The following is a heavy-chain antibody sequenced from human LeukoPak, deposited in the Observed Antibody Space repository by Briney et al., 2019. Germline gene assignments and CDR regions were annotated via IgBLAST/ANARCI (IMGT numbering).Heavy chain of an antibody. CDR1: GYTFTSYA. D-gene: IGHD5-18*01. J-gene: IGHJ4*02. CDR3: AREDTAMAYFDY. V-gene: IGHV1-2*02. CDR2: INPNSGGT. Sequence: ASVKVSCKASGYTFTSYAMNWVRQAPGQGLEWMGWINPNSGGTNYAQKFQGRVTMTRDTSISTAYMELTRLRSDDTAVYYCAREDTAMAYFDYWGQGALVTVSS.